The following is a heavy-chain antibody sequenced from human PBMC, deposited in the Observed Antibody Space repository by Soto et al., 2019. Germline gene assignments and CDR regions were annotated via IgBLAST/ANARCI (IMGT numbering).Heavy chain of an antibody. CDR3: ARDAIDSNADNGMDV. D-gene: IGHD2-15*01. J-gene: IGHJ6*02. CDR2: IYYSGGT. Sequence: QVQLQESGPGLVKPSETLSLTCIVSGDSINNYYWSWIRQTPGKGLEWIGHIYYSGGTNYNPSLKAPISISVDATGYQSSLKVRSVPAPDTAVYYCARDAIDSNADNGMDVWGQGTTVTVSS. CDR1: GDSINNYY. V-gene: IGHV4-59*01.